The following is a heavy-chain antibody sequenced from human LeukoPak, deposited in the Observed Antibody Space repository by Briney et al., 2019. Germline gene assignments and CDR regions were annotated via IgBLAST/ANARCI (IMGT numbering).Heavy chain of an antibody. CDR1: GYSFTNYW. J-gene: IGHJ5*02. CDR3: ARLEETNWFDP. D-gene: IGHD5-24*01. Sequence: GESLKISCKGSGYSFTNYWIGWVRQMPGKGLEWMGIFYPGESDTRYSPSFQGQVPLSADKSISTAYLQWSSLKASDTAMYNCARLEETNWFDPWGQGTLVTVSS. V-gene: IGHV5-51*01. CDR2: FYPGESDT.